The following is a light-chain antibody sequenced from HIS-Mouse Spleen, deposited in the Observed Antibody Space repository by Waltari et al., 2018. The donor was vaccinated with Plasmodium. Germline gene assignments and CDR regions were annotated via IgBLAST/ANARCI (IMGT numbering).Light chain of an antibody. Sequence: SYDLTQPPSVSVSPGQTARITCTEEALPREAAYWYQQKSGQAPVLVIYEDSKRPTGIPGRFSGSSSGTMATLTISGAQVEDEADYYCYSTDSSGNHRVFGGGTKLTVL. CDR3: YSTDSSGNHRV. CDR2: EDS. CDR1: ALPREA. J-gene: IGLJ3*02. V-gene: IGLV3-10*01.